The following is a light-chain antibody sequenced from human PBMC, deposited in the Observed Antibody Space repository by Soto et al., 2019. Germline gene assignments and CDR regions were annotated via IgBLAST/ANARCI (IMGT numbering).Light chain of an antibody. V-gene: IGLV1-40*01. CDR2: ANS. CDR3: QSYDTSLSGSYV. CDR1: TSNIGAGHD. J-gene: IGLJ1*01. Sequence: QSVLTQPPSVSGAPGQRVIVSCTGSTSNIGAGHDVHWYQQLPGTSPKLLIFANSNRPSGVPDRFSASRSGSSASLTITGLQAEDEADYYCQSYDTSLSGSYVFGSGTKVTVL.